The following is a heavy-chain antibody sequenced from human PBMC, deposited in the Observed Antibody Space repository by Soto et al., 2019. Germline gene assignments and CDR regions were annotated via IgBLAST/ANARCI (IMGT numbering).Heavy chain of an antibody. J-gene: IGHJ4*02. CDR2: ISGNGGAT. Sequence: HPGGSLRLSCVASGFSFERYVMSWVRQAPGKGLEWVSDISGNGGATYYADAVRGRFTVSRDNSKNTLFLQMNGLRAEDTALYYCANHRGSFDNWGQGTQVTVSS. V-gene: IGHV3-23*01. CDR1: GFSFERYV. D-gene: IGHD3-10*01. CDR3: ANHRGSFDN.